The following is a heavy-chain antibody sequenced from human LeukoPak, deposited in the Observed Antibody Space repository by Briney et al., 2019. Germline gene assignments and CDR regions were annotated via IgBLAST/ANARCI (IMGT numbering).Heavy chain of an antibody. V-gene: IGHV1-8*01. CDR3: ARAQRDFWSGYYTWIDY. CDR2: MNPNSGNT. J-gene: IGHJ4*02. CDR1: GYTFTGYD. Sequence: GASVKVSCKASGYTFTGYDINWVRQATGQGLEWMGWMNPNSGNTGYAQKFQGRVTMTRNTSISTAYMELSSLRSEDTAVYYCARAQRDFWSGYYTWIDYWGQGTLVTVSS. D-gene: IGHD3-3*01.